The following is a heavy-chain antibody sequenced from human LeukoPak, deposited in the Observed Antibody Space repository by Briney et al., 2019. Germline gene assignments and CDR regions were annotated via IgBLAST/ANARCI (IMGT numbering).Heavy chain of an antibody. Sequence: PGESLKISCKGSGYSFTSYWIGWVRQMPGKGLEWMGIIYPGDSDTRYSPSFQGQVTISADKSISSAYLQWSSLKASDTAMYYCARHLGGMAAGTPYYYGMDVWGQGTTVTVSS. J-gene: IGHJ6*02. V-gene: IGHV5-51*01. CDR3: ARHLGGMAAGTPYYYGMDV. CDR1: GYSFTSYW. CDR2: IYPGDSDT. D-gene: IGHD6-13*01.